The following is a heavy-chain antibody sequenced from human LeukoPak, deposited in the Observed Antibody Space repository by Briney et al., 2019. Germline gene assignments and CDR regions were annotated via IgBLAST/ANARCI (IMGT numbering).Heavy chain of an antibody. CDR3: ARVAVVQAPIPFCILDY. CDR2: ISLYNGKP. V-gene: IGHV1-18*01. CDR1: GYTFSSHA. J-gene: IGHJ4*02. Sequence: ASVTVSCTASGYTFSSHAISWVRQAPGQGLEWMGWISLYNGKPNCAQNFQGRVTMTTDTSTSTAYMELRSLRSEDTAVYFCARVAVVQAPIPFCILDYWGQGTLVTVSS. D-gene: IGHD3-3*02.